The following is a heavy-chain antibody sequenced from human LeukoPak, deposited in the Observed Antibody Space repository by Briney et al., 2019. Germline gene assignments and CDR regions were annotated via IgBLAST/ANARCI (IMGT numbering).Heavy chain of an antibody. J-gene: IGHJ5*02. Sequence: SESQSLTCTVSGASISGGSYSWAWIRQPPGRGLEWIVRISYGGNTFYNTSLQSRFTISVDTSRNHFSLNLNSVSAADTAVYYCARLGYDSGRVTWFGPWGHGIPVTVSS. CDR3: ARLGYDSGRVTWFGP. D-gene: IGHD3-10*01. V-gene: IGHV4-39*02. CDR1: GASISGGSYS. CDR2: ISYGGNT.